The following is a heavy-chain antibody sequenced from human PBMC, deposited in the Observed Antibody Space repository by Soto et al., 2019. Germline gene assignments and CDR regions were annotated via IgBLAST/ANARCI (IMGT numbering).Heavy chain of an antibody. CDR1: GGSISSRGYY. Sequence: SETLSLTCTVSGGSISSRGYYWGWIRQPPGKGLEWIGTIYYSGSTYYNPSLKSRVTISVDTSKKHFSLALTSVTAADTAVYYCARLMGVVTVGYWGQGALVTVSS. CDR2: IYYSGST. J-gene: IGHJ4*02. D-gene: IGHD2-21*02. V-gene: IGHV4-39*02. CDR3: ARLMGVVTVGY.